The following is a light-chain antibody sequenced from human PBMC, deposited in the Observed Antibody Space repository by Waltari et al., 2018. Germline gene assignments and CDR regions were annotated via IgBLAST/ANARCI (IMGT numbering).Light chain of an antibody. J-gene: IGKJ5*01. CDR3: QQYYSSPVT. CDR1: QSVLYRSDNKNY. V-gene: IGKV4-1*01. Sequence: DIVMTQSPDSLTVSLGESATINCKSSQSVLYRSDNKNYLGWYQQKPGLPPKLLIYWASTRESGVPDRFSGSGSGTDFTLTISSLQAEDVAVYYCQQYYSSPVTFGQGTRLEIK. CDR2: WAS.